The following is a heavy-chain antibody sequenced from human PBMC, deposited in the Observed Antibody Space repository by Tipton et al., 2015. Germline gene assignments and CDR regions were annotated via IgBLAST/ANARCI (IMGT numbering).Heavy chain of an antibody. CDR1: GGSISVSSVY. V-gene: IGHV4-39*02. Sequence: TLSLTCTVSGGSISVSSVYWGWIRQSPGKGVEWIGSYYYTGATYYNPSLKSRVNISADRSKDHFSLRLTSVAAADTAVYYCARLGRWLEVDFWGQGTLVTVSS. D-gene: IGHD5-24*01. CDR2: YYYTGAT. J-gene: IGHJ4*02. CDR3: ARLGRWLEVDF.